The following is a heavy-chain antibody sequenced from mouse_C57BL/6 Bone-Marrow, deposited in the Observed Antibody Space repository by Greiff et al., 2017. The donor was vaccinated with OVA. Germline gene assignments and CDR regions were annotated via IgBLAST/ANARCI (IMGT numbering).Heavy chain of an antibody. CDR1: GYAFSSSW. D-gene: IGHD3-1*01. Sequence: QVQLQQPGPELVKPGASVKLSCKASGYAFSSSWMQWVKQRPGQGLEWIGRIDPSDSYTNYNGKFKGKATLTADKSSSTAYMQLSSLTSEDSAVYFCARRAGFDDWGKGTTLTVSS. V-gene: IGHV1-50*01. J-gene: IGHJ2*01. CDR2: IDPSDSYT. CDR3: ARRAGFDD.